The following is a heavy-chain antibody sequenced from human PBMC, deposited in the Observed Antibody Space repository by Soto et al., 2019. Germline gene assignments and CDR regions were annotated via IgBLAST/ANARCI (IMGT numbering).Heavy chain of an antibody. Sequence: QVQLQQWGAGLLKPSETLSLTCTVYGVSFNANYWSWIRQSPGKGLEWIGETNHSGRTNYNPSLKGRVTMSVDTSKNQFSLRLSSVTAADTAVYYCAGGRDTIFGVVSYFYFGMDAWGQGTKVSVSS. D-gene: IGHD3-3*01. CDR2: TNHSGRT. CDR1: GVSFNANY. J-gene: IGHJ6*02. V-gene: IGHV4-34*01. CDR3: AGGRDTIFGVVSYFYFGMDA.